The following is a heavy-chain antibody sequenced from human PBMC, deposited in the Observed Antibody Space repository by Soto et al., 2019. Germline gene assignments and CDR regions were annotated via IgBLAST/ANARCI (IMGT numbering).Heavy chain of an antibody. CDR3: ARDRGGLHPDAFDI. CDR1: GFTFSSYS. Sequence: XGSLKLSCAASGFTFSSYSMNWVRQAAGKGLEWVSYISSSSSTIYYADSVKGRFTISRDNAKNSLYLQMNSLRDEDTAVYYCARDRGGLHPDAFDIWGQGTMVTVPS. J-gene: IGHJ3*02. V-gene: IGHV3-48*02. CDR2: ISSSSSTI. D-gene: IGHD4-4*01.